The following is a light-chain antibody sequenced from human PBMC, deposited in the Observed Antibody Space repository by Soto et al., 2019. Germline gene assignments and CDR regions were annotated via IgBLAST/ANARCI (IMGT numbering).Light chain of an antibody. J-gene: IGKJ1*01. CDR2: DAS. CDR3: QQYISFPKT. Sequence: DIQMTQSPPTLPAFVGDTVTITCRASQSVSSWLAWCQQKPGTAPNLLIYDASSLASGVPSRFSGSGSGTKFTLTIRSLQPDDFATYYCQQYISFPKTFGQGTKVDIK. CDR1: QSVSSW. V-gene: IGKV1-5*01.